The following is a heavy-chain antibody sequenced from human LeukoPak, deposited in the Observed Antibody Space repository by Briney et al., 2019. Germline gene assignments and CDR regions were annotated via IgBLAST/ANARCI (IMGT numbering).Heavy chain of an antibody. V-gene: IGHV4-34*01. CDR3: ASNPSDFWSGYHPHY. D-gene: IGHD3-3*01. CDR1: GGSFSGYY. CDR2: INHSGST. Sequence: PSETLSLTCAVYGGSFSGYYWSWIRQPPGKGLEWIGEINHSGSTNYNPSLKSRVTISVDTSKNQFSLKLSSVTAADTAVYYCASNPSDFWSGYHPHYWGQGTLVTVSS. J-gene: IGHJ4*02.